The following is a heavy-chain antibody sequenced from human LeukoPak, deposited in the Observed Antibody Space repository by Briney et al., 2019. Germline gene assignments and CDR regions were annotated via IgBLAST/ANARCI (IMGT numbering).Heavy chain of an antibody. CDR3: AELGITMIGGV. Sequence: AGGSLRLSCTASGFSVRTTYMNWVRQAPGKGLEWVSYISSSGSTIYYADSVKGRFTISRDNAKNSLYLQMNSLRAEDTAVYYCAELGITMIGGVWGKGTTVTISS. CDR1: GFSVRTTY. J-gene: IGHJ6*04. D-gene: IGHD3-10*02. V-gene: IGHV3-48*03. CDR2: ISSSGSTI.